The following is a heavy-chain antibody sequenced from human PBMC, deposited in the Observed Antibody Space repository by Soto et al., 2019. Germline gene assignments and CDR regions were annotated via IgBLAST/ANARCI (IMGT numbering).Heavy chain of an antibody. V-gene: IGHV4-34*01. J-gene: IGHJ2*01. Sequence: PSETLSLTCAVYGGSFSGFYWSWIRQPPGKGLEWIGYINHSGSTNYNPSLNTRVTISQDTSKNRFSLRLSSVTAADAAVYYCARTSLQWSNYWYFDLWGRGTLVTVSS. D-gene: IGHD4-4*01. CDR3: ARTSLQWSNYWYFDL. CDR1: GGSFSGFY. CDR2: INHSGST.